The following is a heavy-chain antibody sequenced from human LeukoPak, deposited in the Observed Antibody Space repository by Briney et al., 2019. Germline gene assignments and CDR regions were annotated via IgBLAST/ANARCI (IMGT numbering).Heavy chain of an antibody. D-gene: IGHD3-10*01. Sequence: GGSLRLSCAASGFTFSSYVMNWVRQAPEKGLEWVSSITGSDTNIFYADSVRGRFTISRDNSKNIVFLQMDSLRAEDTAIYYCARRGPNRGFFDYWGQGSLVTVSS. CDR1: GFTFSSYV. V-gene: IGHV3-23*01. CDR3: ARRGPNRGFFDY. J-gene: IGHJ4*02. CDR2: ITGSDTNI.